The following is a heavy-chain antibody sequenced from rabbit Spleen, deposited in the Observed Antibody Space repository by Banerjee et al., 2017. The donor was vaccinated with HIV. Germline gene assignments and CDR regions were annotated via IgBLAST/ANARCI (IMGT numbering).Heavy chain of an antibody. CDR3: ARGSATMTMVITGYYLNL. J-gene: IGHJ4*01. Sequence: QEQLEESGGDLVKPGASLTLTCIASGFSFSSSYYMCWVRQAPGKGLEWIACIYAGSSGNTYSATWAKGRFTISKTSSTTVTLQMTSLTAADTATYFCARGSATMTMVITGYYLNLWGQGTLVTVS. D-gene: IGHD2-1*01. CDR1: GFSFSSSYY. CDR2: IYAGSSGNT. V-gene: IGHV1S45*01.